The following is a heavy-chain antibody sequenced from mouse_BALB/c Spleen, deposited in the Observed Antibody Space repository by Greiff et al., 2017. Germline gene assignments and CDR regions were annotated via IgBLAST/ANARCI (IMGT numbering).Heavy chain of an antibody. CDR3: ARSAYDGYSPCFAY. D-gene: IGHD2-3*01. V-gene: IGHV14-1*02. CDR1: GFNIKDYY. Sequence: VQLQQSGAELVRPGALVKLSCKASGFNIKDYYMHWVKQRPEQGLEWIGWIDPENGNTIYDPKFQGKASITADTSSNITYLQHSSLTSEDTAVYYWARSAYDGYSPCFAYWGQGTLVTVSA. J-gene: IGHJ3*01. CDR2: IDPENGNT.